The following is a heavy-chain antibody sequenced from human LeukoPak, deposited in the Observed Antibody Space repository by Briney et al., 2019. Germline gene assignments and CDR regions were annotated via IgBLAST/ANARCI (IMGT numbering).Heavy chain of an antibody. Sequence: GASVKVSCKASGYTFTNYAINWVRQATGQGLEWMGWMNPNSGNTGYAQKFQGRVTITRNTSISTAYMELSSLRSEDTAVYYCARGRGYSSGWPKKFYYYYYMDVWGKGTTVTVSS. CDR3: ARGRGYSSGWPKKFYYYYYMDV. D-gene: IGHD6-19*01. CDR1: GYTFTNYA. J-gene: IGHJ6*03. V-gene: IGHV1-8*03. CDR2: MNPNSGNT.